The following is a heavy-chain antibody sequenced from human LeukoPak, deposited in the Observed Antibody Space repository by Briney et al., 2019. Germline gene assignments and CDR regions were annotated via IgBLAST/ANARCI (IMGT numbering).Heavy chain of an antibody. Sequence: GESLKISRKGSGYSFTSYWIGCVRQMPGKGLECMGIIYPGDSDTRYSPSFQGQVTISADKSISTAYLQWSSLKATDTAMYYCARIPYSGSYSYDYWGQGTLVTVSS. CDR1: GYSFTSYW. J-gene: IGHJ4*02. V-gene: IGHV5-51*01. D-gene: IGHD1-26*01. CDR2: IYPGDSDT. CDR3: ARIPYSGSYSYDY.